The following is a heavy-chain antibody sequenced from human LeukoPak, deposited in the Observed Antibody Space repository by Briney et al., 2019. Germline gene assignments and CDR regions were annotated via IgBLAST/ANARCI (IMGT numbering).Heavy chain of an antibody. CDR2: INPNSGGT. D-gene: IGHD3-3*01. CDR1: GYTFTGYY. CDR3: ARSYDFWSGYGP. V-gene: IGHV1-2*02. J-gene: IGHJ5*02. Sequence: ASVKVSCKASGYTFTGYYMHWVRQAPGQGLEWMGWINPNSGGTNYAQKFQGRVTMTRDTSISTAYMELSRLRSDDTAVYYCARSYDFWSGYGPWGQGTLVTVSS.